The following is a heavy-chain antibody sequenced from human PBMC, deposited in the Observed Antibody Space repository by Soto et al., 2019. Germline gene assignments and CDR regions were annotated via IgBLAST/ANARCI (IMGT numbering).Heavy chain of an antibody. V-gene: IGHV5-10-1*01. J-gene: IGHJ4*02. D-gene: IGHD1-26*01. Sequence: GESLKISCKGSGYSFTNSWINWVRHMPGKGLEWMGRIDPSDSYTSYSPSFQGHVTISTDKSISTAYLQWSSLKVSDTAIYYCARSGGTYHYLDYWGQGTLVTVSS. CDR1: GYSFTNSW. CDR3: ARSGGTYHYLDY. CDR2: IDPSDSYT.